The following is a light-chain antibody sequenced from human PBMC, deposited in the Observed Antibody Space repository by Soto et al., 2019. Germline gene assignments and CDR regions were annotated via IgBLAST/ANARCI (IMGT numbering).Light chain of an antibody. CDR1: QSVRSN. CDR3: QLYSSWRPFT. CDR2: DAS. J-gene: IGKJ4*01. Sequence: EIVMTQSPATLSVSPGERATLSYRAGQSVRSNLACYQQKPGHPPSLLIYDASTRATGIPGRFSVSGSGTRVTLPIRCLRSGAFGVYDCQLYSSWRPFTLVGGTKVELK. V-gene: IGKV3-15*01.